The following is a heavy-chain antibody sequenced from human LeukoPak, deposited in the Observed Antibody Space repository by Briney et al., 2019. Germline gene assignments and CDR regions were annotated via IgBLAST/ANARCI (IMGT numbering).Heavy chain of an antibody. CDR2: ISSSGSTI. Sequence: GGSLRLSCAASGFTFSDYYMSWIRQAPGKGLEWVSYISSSGSTIYYADSVKGRFTISRDNAKNSLYLQMNSLRAEDTAVCYCARVPPALSGCEIYFDYWGQGTLVTVSS. D-gene: IGHD6-19*01. V-gene: IGHV3-11*01. J-gene: IGHJ4*02. CDR1: GFTFSDYY. CDR3: ARVPPALSGCEIYFDY.